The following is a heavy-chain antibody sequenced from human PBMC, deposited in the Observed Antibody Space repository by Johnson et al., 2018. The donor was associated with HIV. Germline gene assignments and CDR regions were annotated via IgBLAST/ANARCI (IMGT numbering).Heavy chain of an antibody. J-gene: IGHJ3*02. CDR1: GFTFDNFA. CDR3: AKDMSRVVTPWAVSFDI. V-gene: IGHV3-9*01. Sequence: VQLVESGGGLVQPGGSLRLSCAVSGFTFDNFAMHWVRQAPGKGLEWVSSISWASGTIGYADSVKGRFTISRDNAKISLYLQMDSLRAEDTAVYYCAKDMSRVVTPWAVSFDIWGQGTMVTVSS. D-gene: IGHD4-23*01. CDR2: ISWASGTI.